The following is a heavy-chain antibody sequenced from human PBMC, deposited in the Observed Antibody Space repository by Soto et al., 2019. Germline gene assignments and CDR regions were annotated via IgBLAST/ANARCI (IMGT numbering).Heavy chain of an antibody. V-gene: IGHV1-69*13. Sequence: GASVKVSCKASGGTFSSYAISWVRQAPGQGLEWMGGIIPIFGTANYAQKFQGRVTITADESTSTAYMELSSLRSEDTAVYYCARGAPDYGGNSFDYWGQGTLVTVSS. J-gene: IGHJ4*02. CDR2: IIPIFGTA. CDR3: ARGAPDYGGNSFDY. CDR1: GGTFSSYA. D-gene: IGHD4-17*01.